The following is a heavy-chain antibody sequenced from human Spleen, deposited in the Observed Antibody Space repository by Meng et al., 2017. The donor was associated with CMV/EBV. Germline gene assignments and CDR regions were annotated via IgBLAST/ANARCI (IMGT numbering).Heavy chain of an antibody. CDR3: SRVGWYYVFWTGYPSHFDY. D-gene: IGHD3-3*01. V-gene: IGHV4-34*01. CDR2: INHSGST. CDR1: GGSFSGYY. Sequence: SETLSLTCAVYGGSFSGYYWSWIRQPPGKGLEWIGEINHSGSTNYNPSLKSRVSISVDTSKNQFSLKLSSVTAADTAVYYCSRVGWYYVFWTGYPSHFDYWGQGTLVTVSS. J-gene: IGHJ4*02.